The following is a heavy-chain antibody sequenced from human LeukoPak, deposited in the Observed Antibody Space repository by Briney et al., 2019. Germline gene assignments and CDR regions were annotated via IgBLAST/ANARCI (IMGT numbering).Heavy chain of an antibody. D-gene: IGHD2-2*02. CDR1: GYTFTSYY. CDR3: ARDRGGCSSTSCYNYYYYYYGMDV. J-gene: IGHJ6*02. Sequence: ASVKVSCKASGYTFTSYYMHWVRQAPGQGREWMGIINPSGGSRNYVQKFQGRDTMTRDTSTSTVYMELSSLRSEDTAVYYCARDRGGCSSTSCYNYYYYYYGMDVWGQGTTVTVSS. V-gene: IGHV1-46*01. CDR2: INPSGGSR.